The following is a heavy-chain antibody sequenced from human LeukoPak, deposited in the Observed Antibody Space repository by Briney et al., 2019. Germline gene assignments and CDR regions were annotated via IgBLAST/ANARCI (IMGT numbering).Heavy chain of an antibody. V-gene: IGHV3-9*01. Sequence: GASLRLSCAAPGFTFYDYAMHWVRQGPGKGLDSISGITWNTDTIGYADSVMGRFTISRDNAKTSLYLQMNSLRAEDTAFYYCAKDISVGATPYYFDSWGHGTLVTVSS. CDR2: ITWNTDTI. D-gene: IGHD1-26*01. J-gene: IGHJ4*03. CDR1: GFTFYDYA. CDR3: AKDISVGATPYYFDS.